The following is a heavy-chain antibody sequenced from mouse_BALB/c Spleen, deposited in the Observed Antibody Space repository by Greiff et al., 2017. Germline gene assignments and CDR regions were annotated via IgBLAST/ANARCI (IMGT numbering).Heavy chain of an antibody. D-gene: IGHD1-1*01. CDR2: ILPGSGST. CDR1: GYTFSSYW. J-gene: IGHJ3*01. V-gene: IGHV1-9*01. Sequence: QVQLQQSGAELMKPGASVKISCKATGYTFSSYWIEWVKQRPGHGLEWIGEILPGSGSTNYNEKFKGKATFTADTSSNTAYMQLSSLTSEDSAVYYCASKRDYGLSWFAYWGQGTLVTVSA. CDR3: ASKRDYGLSWFAY.